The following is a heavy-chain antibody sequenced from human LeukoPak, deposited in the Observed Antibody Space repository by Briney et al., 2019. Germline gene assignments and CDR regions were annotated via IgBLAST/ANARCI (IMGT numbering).Heavy chain of an antibody. Sequence: PGGSLRLSCAASGFTFSSYGMHWVRQAPGKGLEWVAVIWYDGSNKYYADSVKGRFTISRDNSKNTLYLQMNSLRAEDTAVYYCAKDQCSSTSCYSVYWGQGTLVTVSS. D-gene: IGHD2-2*01. CDR3: AKDQCSSTSCYSVY. V-gene: IGHV3-33*06. CDR1: GFTFSSYG. J-gene: IGHJ4*02. CDR2: IWYDGSNK.